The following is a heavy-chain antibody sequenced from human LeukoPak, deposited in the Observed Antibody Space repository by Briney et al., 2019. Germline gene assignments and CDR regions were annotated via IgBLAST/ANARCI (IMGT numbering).Heavy chain of an antibody. D-gene: IGHD2-15*01. J-gene: IGHJ5*02. CDR1: GFTVSSNY. CDR2: ISSSRSYT. CDR3: ARVSSGGGNWFDP. Sequence: GGSLRLSCAVPGFTVSSNYMSWVREAPGKGLVWVSYISSSRSYTNYADSVKGRFTISRDNAKNSLYLQMNSLRDEDAAVYYCARVSSGGGNWFDPWGQGTLVTVSS. V-gene: IGHV3-11*05.